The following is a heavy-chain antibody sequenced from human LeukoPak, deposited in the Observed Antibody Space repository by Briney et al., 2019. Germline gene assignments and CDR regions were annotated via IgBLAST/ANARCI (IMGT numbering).Heavy chain of an antibody. Sequence: GGSLRLSCAASGFTFSNAWMSWVRQAPGKGLEWVGRVKSKTDGGTTDYAAPVKGRFTISRDDSKNTLYLQMNSLKTEDTAVYYCYGIVVVPAAQGGWFDPWGQGTLVTVSS. CDR1: GFTFSNAW. CDR3: YGIVVVPAAQGGWFDP. CDR2: VKSKTDGGTT. V-gene: IGHV3-15*01. J-gene: IGHJ5*02. D-gene: IGHD2-2*01.